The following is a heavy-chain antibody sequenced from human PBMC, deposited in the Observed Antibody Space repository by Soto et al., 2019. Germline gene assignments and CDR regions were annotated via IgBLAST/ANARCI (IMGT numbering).Heavy chain of an antibody. CDR1: GFSLGSSGVG. CDR2: IYWDDDK. Sequence: QITLKESGPTLVKPTQTLTLTCTFSGFSLGSSGVGVGWIRQPPGKALEWLALIYWDDDKRYSPSLKSRLTITKDTSKNQVVLTMTNMDPVDTATYYCAHRGMVVGRPWYYLDYWGQGTLVTVSS. D-gene: IGHD2-21*01. V-gene: IGHV2-5*02. J-gene: IGHJ4*02. CDR3: AHRGMVVGRPWYYLDY.